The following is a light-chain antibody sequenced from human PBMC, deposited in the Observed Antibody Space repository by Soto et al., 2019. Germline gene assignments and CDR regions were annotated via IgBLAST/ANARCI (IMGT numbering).Light chain of an antibody. Sequence: DIQMTQSPSTLSASVGDRVTITCRASQSISDWLAWYQQKPGKAPKLLIYKASSLESGVPSRFSGSGSGTEFTLTIRSLQPDDFATYYCQQYNTYSWTFGQGTKVDIK. J-gene: IGKJ1*01. V-gene: IGKV1-5*03. CDR2: KAS. CDR3: QQYNTYSWT. CDR1: QSISDW.